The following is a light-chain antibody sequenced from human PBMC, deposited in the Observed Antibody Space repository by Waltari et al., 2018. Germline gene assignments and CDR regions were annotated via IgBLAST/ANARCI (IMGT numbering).Light chain of an antibody. CDR3: QVWDDSGDHPCVV. CDR2: YDS. Sequence: SYVLTQPPSVSLAPGQTARITCGGNNIGRKTVHWYQQKPGQAPVLVIYYDSDRPSGIPVRFSGSNSGNTATLIISSVEAVDDADYYCQVWDDSGDHPCVVFGGGTKLTVL. CDR1: NIGRKT. J-gene: IGLJ2*01. V-gene: IGLV3-21*04.